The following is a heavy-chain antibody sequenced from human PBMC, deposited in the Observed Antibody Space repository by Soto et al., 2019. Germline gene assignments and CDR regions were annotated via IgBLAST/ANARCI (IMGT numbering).Heavy chain of an antibody. CDR2: IHHSGST. CDR3: ARGQLRRVDY. Sequence: SETLSLTCAVYGGSFSGYYWTWIRQPPGKGLEWIGEIHHSGSTNYNPSLKSRVTISVDTSKNQFSLNLNSVTAADTDVYYCARGQLRRVDYWGQGSLVTVSS. V-gene: IGHV4-34*01. J-gene: IGHJ4*02. CDR1: GGSFSGYY.